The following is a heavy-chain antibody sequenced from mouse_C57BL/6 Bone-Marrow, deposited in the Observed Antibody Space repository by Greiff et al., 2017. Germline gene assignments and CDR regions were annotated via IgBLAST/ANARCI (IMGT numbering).Heavy chain of an antibody. CDR2: INPSSGYT. Sequence: QVQLKQSGAELARPGASVKMSCKASGYTFTSYTMHWVKQRPGQGLEWIGYINPSSGYTKYNQKFKDKATLTADKSSSTAYMQLSSLTSEDSAVYYCARETYDYDGDYYAMDYWGQGTSVTVSS. J-gene: IGHJ4*01. CDR3: ARETYDYDGDYYAMDY. V-gene: IGHV1-4*01. CDR1: GYTFTSYT. D-gene: IGHD2-4*01.